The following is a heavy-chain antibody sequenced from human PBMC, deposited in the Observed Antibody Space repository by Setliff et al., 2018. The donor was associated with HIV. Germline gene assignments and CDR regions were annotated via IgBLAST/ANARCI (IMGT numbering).Heavy chain of an antibody. J-gene: IGHJ4*02. D-gene: IGHD3-16*02. CDR1: GGSISSGSYY. Sequence: SETLSLTCTVSGGSISSGSYYWNWIRQPAGRGLEWIGHISASGSSKFNPTLQSRVTLSVDPSNNQFSLNLTSVTAADTAVYYCARRKSGSSYRFFNYWGLGSLVTVSS. CDR3: ARRKSGSSYRFFNY. CDR2: ISASGSS. V-gene: IGHV4-61*09.